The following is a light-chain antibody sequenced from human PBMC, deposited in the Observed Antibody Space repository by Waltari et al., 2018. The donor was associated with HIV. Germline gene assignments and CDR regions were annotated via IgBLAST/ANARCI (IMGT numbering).Light chain of an antibody. J-gene: IGKJ4*01. V-gene: IGKV3-15*01. CDR1: QSVSTN. Sequence: TLSCRASQSVSTNLAWYQQKPGQAPRLLIYGASTRATGIPARFSGSGSGTDFTLTISSLQSEDSVTYYCQQYNNWPLAFGGGTKVEIK. CDR3: QQYNNWPLA. CDR2: GAS.